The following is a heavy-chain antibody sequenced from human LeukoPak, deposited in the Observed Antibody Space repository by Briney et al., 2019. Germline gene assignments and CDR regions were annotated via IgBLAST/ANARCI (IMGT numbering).Heavy chain of an antibody. V-gene: IGHV3-21*01. J-gene: IGHJ4*02. Sequence: GGSLRLSCAASGFTFSTYNMDWVRQAPGKGLEWVSSISSGSSYIYYADSVKGRFTISRDNAKNSLYLQMNSLRAEDTAVYYCARSIRGSARFDYWGQGTLVTVSS. CDR2: ISSGSSYI. D-gene: IGHD3-10*01. CDR3: ARSIRGSARFDY. CDR1: GFTFSTYN.